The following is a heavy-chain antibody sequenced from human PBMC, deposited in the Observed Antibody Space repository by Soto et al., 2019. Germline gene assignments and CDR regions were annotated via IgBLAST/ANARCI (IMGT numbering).Heavy chain of an antibody. D-gene: IGHD2-2*01. Sequence: PGGSLRLSCAASGFTFSSYAMHWVRQAPGKGLEWVEVISYDGSNKYYADSVKGRFTISRDNSKNTLYLQMNSLRAEDTAVYYCARDRRVVPAAMFPYYYDYGMDVWGQGTTVTVSS. CDR3: ARDRRVVPAAMFPYYYDYGMDV. CDR2: ISYDGSNK. J-gene: IGHJ6*02. CDR1: GFTFSSYA. V-gene: IGHV3-30-3*01.